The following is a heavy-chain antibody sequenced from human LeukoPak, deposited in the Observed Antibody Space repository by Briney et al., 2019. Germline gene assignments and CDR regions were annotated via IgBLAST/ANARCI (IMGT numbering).Heavy chain of an antibody. CDR1: GGSMSSHY. CDR2: IYYNGTT. V-gene: IGHV4-59*08. J-gene: IGHJ4*02. CDR3: ARLGIAAAAYFDY. D-gene: IGHD6-13*01. Sequence: PSETLSLTCTVSGGSMSSHYWSWIRQPPGKGLEWIGYIYYNGTTNYNPSLKSRVTISVDTSKNQFSLKLNSVTAADTAVYYCARLGIAAAAYFDYWGQGNLVTVSS.